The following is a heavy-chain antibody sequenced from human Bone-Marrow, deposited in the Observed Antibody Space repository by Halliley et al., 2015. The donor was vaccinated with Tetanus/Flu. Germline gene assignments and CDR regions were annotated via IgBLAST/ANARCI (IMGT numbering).Heavy chain of an antibody. J-gene: IGHJ6*02. CDR3: ARDLAAGAINYHHDDMDV. CDR1: GGSLSGYH. V-gene: IGHV4-59*01. D-gene: IGHD2-2*01. Sequence: LRLSCSVSGGSLSGYHWSWVRQPPGKGLEWIAHIFLNGGTNYNPTLKSRLTMSVDTSKNQLSLRLSSVTAADTAVYFCARDLAAGAINYHHDDMDVWGQGTTVTVSS. CDR2: IFLNGGT.